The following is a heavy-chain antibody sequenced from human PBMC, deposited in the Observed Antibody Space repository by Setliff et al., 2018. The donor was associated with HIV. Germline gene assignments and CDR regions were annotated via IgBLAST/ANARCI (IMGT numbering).Heavy chain of an antibody. CDR1: GYTSTSYG. J-gene: IGHJ5*02. V-gene: IGHV1-69*13. CDR2: IIPIFGTA. CDR3: ARLGAGGSGWYSGWFDP. D-gene: IGHD6-19*01. Sequence: SVKVSCKASGYTSTSYGISWVRQAPGQGLEWMGGIIPIFGTANYAQKFQGRVTITADESTNTAYMELSSLRSEDTAVYYCARLGAGGSGWYSGWFDPWGQGTLVTVSS.